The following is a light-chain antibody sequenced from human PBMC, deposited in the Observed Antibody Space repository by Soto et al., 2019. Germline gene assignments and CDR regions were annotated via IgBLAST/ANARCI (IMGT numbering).Light chain of an antibody. J-gene: IGKJ1*01. Sequence: DIQMTQSPSALSASVGDTVTITCRASQSVDTCLAWYQQKPGKAPHLLIYKAPRLETGVPSRFSGSGSVTDYTLTITGLPTDDFATYYCQQFYRYPWTFGQGTKVEI. CDR2: KAP. CDR1: QSVDTC. V-gene: IGKV1-5*03. CDR3: QQFYRYPWT.